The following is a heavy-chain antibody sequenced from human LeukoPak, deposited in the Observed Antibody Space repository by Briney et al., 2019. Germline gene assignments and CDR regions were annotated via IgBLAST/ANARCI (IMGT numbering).Heavy chain of an antibody. CDR3: ALYCSSPSCHRGDYFDY. Sequence: PSETLSLTCTVSGGSISSSNYYWGWIRQAPGKGLEWIGSIYYTGDTYYNPSLKSRVSISVDTSKNQFSLRLSSVTAADTAVYYCALYCSSPSCHRGDYFDYWGQGTLATVSS. D-gene: IGHD2-2*01. V-gene: IGHV4-39*01. CDR1: GGSISSSNYY. CDR2: IYYTGDT. J-gene: IGHJ4*02.